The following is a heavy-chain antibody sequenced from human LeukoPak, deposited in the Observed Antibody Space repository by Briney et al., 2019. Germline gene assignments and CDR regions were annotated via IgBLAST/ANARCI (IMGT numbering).Heavy chain of an antibody. CDR1: GFTFSSYA. D-gene: IGHD3-10*01. J-gene: IGHJ6*03. CDR2: INWDATRT. CDR3: AKERRGYYMDV. Sequence: GGSLRLSCAASGFTFSSYAMSWVRQAPGKGLEWVSLINWDATRTYYADSVKGRFTISRDNSKNSLSLQMNSLRPEDTALYYCAKERRGYYMDVWGKGTTVTVSS. V-gene: IGHV3-43D*04.